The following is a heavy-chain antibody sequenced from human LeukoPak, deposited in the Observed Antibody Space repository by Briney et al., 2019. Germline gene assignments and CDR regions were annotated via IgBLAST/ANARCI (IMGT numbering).Heavy chain of an antibody. V-gene: IGHV4-59*11. D-gene: IGHD3-22*01. CDR1: GCSISSHY. Sequence: SETLSLTCTVSGCSISSHYWSWIRQPPGKGLEWIGYIYYSGSTNYNPSLKSRVTISVDTSKNQFSLKLSSVTAADTAVYYCARVGYYYDSSGYHDAFDIWGQGTMVTVSS. CDR3: ARVGYYYDSSGYHDAFDI. CDR2: IYYSGST. J-gene: IGHJ3*02.